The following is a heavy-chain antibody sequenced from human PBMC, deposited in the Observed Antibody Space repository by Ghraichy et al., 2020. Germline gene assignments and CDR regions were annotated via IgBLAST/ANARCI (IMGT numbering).Heavy chain of an antibody. Sequence: LSLTCAASGFTFSSYWMHWVRQAPGKGLVWVSRINSDGSSTSYADSVKGRFPISRDNAKNTLYLQMNSLRAEDTAVYYCARGRSYSSGWWVFDYWGQGTLVTVSS. V-gene: IGHV3-74*01. CDR1: GFTFSSYW. CDR2: INSDGSST. D-gene: IGHD6-19*01. CDR3: ARGRSYSSGWWVFDY. J-gene: IGHJ4*02.